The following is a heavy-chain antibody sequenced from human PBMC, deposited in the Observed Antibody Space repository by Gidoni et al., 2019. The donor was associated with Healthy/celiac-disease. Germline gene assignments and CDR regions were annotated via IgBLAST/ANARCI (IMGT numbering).Heavy chain of an antibody. V-gene: IGHV4-30-4*01. CDR2: VFYSGST. Sequence: QVQLQESGTGLVKPSQTLSLTCTVSGGSISSGDSYWSWICQPPVKGLEWIGYVFYSGSTYYNPSLKSLVTISVDTSKNQFSLKLSSVTAADTAVYYCAREYYDFWSGYYTGWFDPWGQGTLVTVSS. CDR1: GGSISSGDSY. D-gene: IGHD3-3*01. J-gene: IGHJ5*02. CDR3: AREYYDFWSGYYTGWFDP.